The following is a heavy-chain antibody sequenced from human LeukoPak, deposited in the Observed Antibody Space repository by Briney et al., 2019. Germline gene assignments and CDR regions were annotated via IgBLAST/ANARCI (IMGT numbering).Heavy chain of an antibody. CDR1: GGSISSGSYY. CDR3: ARDPPYYYDSSGFDL. V-gene: IGHV4-61*02. D-gene: IGHD3-22*01. J-gene: IGHJ2*01. CDR2: IYTSGST. Sequence: SETLSLTCTVYGGSISSGSYYWSWIRQPAGKGLEWIGRIYTSGSTNYNPSLKSRVTISVDTSKNQFSLKLSSVTAADTAVYYCARDPPYYYDSSGFDLWGRGTLVTVSS.